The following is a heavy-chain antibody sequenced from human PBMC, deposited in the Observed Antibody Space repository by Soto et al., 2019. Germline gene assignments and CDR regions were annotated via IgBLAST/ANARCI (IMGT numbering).Heavy chain of an antibody. V-gene: IGHV4-34*01. CDR3: ARAVPGGDFWSGYSYGMDV. CDR1: GGSFSGYY. Sequence: QVQLQQWGAGLLKPSETLSLTCAVYGGSFSGYYWSWIRQPPGKGLEWIGEINHSGSTNYNPSRKSRVTMSVDTSKNQFSLKLSSVTAADTAVYYCARAVPGGDFWSGYSYGMDVWGQGTTVTVSS. J-gene: IGHJ6*02. CDR2: INHSGST. D-gene: IGHD3-3*01.